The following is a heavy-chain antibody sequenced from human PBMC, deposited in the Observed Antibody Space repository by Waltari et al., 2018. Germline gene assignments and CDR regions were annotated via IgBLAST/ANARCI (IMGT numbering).Heavy chain of an antibody. V-gene: IGHV4-61*01. CDR1: GGSVSSGSYY. J-gene: IGHJ3*02. CDR2: IYYSGST. Sequence: QVQLQESGPGLVKPSETLSLTCTVSGGSVSSGSYYWSWIRQPPGKGLEWIGYIYYSGSTNYNPSLKSRVTISVDTSKNQFSLKLSSVTAADTAVYYCATAPVSSSVAFDIWGQGTMVTVSS. D-gene: IGHD4-17*01. CDR3: ATAPVSSSVAFDI.